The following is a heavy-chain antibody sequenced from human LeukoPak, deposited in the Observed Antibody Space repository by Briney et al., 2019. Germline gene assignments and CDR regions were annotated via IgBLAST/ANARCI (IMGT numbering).Heavy chain of an antibody. D-gene: IGHD3-9*01. J-gene: IGHJ3*02. CDR2: INHSGST. Sequence: SQTLSLTCAVDGGSFSGSYWSWIRQPPGKGLEWIGEINHSGSTNYNPSLKSRVTISVDTSKNQFSLKLSSVTAADTAVYYCARGLSLRYFDWSYAGDAFDIWGQGTMVTVSS. CDR3: ARGLSLRYFDWSYAGDAFDI. V-gene: IGHV4-34*01. CDR1: GGSFSGSY.